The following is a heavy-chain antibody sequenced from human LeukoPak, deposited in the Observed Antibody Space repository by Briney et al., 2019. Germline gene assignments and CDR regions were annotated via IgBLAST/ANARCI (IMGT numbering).Heavy chain of an antibody. V-gene: IGHV4-4*02. J-gene: IGHJ4*02. CDR1: GGSISSSNW. D-gene: IGHD3-10*01. CDR3: ARHFRGRVLLWFGELSGYFDY. CDR2: IYHSGSS. Sequence: PSGTLSLTCAVSGGSISSSNWCCWVRQPPGKVLEWMGEIYHSGSSYYNPSLKSRATISVDKSKNQFSLKLSSVTAADTAVYYCARHFRGRVLLWFGELSGYFDYWGQGTLVTVSS.